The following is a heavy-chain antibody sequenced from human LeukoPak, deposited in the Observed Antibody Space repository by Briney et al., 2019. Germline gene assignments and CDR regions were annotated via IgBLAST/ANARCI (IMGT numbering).Heavy chain of an antibody. J-gene: IGHJ4*02. Sequence: SETLSLTCTVSGRSISSYYWSWIRQPPGKGLEWIGYIYYSGSTNYNPSLKSRVTISVDTSKNQFSLKLSSVTAADTAVYYCAIASRYGGIPLDYWGQGTLVTVPS. V-gene: IGHV4-59*01. CDR3: AIASRYGGIPLDY. CDR2: IYYSGST. CDR1: GRSISSYY. D-gene: IGHD2-15*01.